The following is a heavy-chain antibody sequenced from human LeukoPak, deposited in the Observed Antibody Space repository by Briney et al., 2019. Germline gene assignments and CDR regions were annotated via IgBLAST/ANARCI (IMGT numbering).Heavy chain of an antibody. CDR3: ATASVMVPLYYYYGMDV. CDR2: IYYSGST. Sequence: SETLSLTCTVSGGSISSYYWSWIRQPPGKGLEWIGYIYYSGSTNYNPSLKSRVTISVDTSKNQFSLKLSSVTAADTAVYYCATASVMVPLYYYYGMDVWAKGPRSPSP. V-gene: IGHV4-59*08. CDR1: GGSISSYY. D-gene: IGHD2-8*01. J-gene: IGHJ6*02.